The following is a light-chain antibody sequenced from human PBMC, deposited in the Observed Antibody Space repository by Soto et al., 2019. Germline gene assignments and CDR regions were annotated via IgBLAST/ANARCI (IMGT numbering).Light chain of an antibody. CDR3: HQYGGSPTLT. J-gene: IGKJ4*01. Sequence: EIVLTQSPGTLSLSPGERATLSCRASQSISSSYLAWYQQKPGQAPRLLIYGASSRATGIPDRFSGSGSGTDFTLTITRLEPEDFAVYYCHQYGGSPTLTFGGGTKVEIQ. V-gene: IGKV3-20*01. CDR1: QSISSSY. CDR2: GAS.